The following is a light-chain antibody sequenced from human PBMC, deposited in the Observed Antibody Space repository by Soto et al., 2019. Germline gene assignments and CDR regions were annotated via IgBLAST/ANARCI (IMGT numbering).Light chain of an antibody. J-gene: IGLJ3*02. Sequence: SYELIQPPSVSVAPGKTASITCWGSNIGGKTVHWFQQKPGQAPVVVLYYDTHRPSGIPERFSGSNSGNTATLTITRVDAGDEADYYCHVWDSSRDHVVFGGGTQLTVL. CDR1: NIGGKT. CDR3: HVWDSSRDHVV. V-gene: IGLV3-21*04. CDR2: YDT.